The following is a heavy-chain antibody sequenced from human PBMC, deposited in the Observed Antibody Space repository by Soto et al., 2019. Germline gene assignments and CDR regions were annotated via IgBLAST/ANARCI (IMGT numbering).Heavy chain of an antibody. CDR2: INAGDGNT. CDR1: GYTFTNYG. V-gene: IGHV1-3*01. D-gene: IGHD6-19*01. J-gene: IGHJ4*02. Sequence: ASVKVSCKASGYTFTNYGVHWVRQAPGQSLEWMGWINAGDGNTKYSRNFQGRVTIARATSASTAYMELSSLRSEDTAVYYCVRDGAVAGNINFDFWGQGTLVTAPQ. CDR3: VRDGAVAGNINFDF.